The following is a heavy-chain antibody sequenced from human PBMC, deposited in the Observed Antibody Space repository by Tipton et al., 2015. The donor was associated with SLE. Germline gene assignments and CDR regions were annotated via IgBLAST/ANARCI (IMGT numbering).Heavy chain of an antibody. D-gene: IGHD3-22*01. CDR2: IYYSGRT. CDR3: ARDSSGGYNWFDP. Sequence: TLSLTCTVSGDSISSNNYFWGWIRQPPEKGLEWIGTIYYSGRTNYNPSLKSRVTISRDTSKNQFSLKLSSVTAADTAVYYCARDSSGGYNWFDPWGQGTLVTVSS. J-gene: IGHJ5*02. CDR1: GDSISSNNYF. V-gene: IGHV4-39*07.